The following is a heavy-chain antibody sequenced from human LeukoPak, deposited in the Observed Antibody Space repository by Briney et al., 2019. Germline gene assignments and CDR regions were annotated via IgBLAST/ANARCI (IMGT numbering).Heavy chain of an antibody. J-gene: IGHJ4*02. Sequence: GGSLRLSCVVSGFTSGFTFSSRWMHWVGQAPGKGLVWVSLVKNDGSTNYADSVKGRFTVSRDNAEDTLYLQMNNLRVEDTALYFCHPLGYTSNWGQGTLVTVSS. V-gene: IGHV3-74*01. CDR2: VKNDGST. CDR3: HPLGYTSN. D-gene: IGHD6-13*01. CDR1: GFTFSSRW.